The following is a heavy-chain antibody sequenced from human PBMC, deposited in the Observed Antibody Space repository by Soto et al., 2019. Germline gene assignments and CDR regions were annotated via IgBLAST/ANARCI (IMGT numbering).Heavy chain of an antibody. V-gene: IGHV1-8*01. J-gene: IGHJ6*03. D-gene: IGHD4-4*01. Sequence: GASVKVSCKASGYTFTSYDINWVRQATGQGLEWMGWMNPNSGNTGYAQKFQGRVTMTRNTSISTAYMELSSLRSEDTAVYYCARGFTYSNYWSGSLYPYYYYYMDVWGKGTTVTVSS. CDR1: GYTFTSYD. CDR2: MNPNSGNT. CDR3: ARGFTYSNYWSGSLYPYYYYYMDV.